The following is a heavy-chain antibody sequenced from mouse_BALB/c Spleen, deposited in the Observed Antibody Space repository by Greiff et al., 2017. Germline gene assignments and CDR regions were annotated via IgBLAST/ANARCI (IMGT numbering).Heavy chain of an antibody. J-gene: IGHJ2*01. CDR2: ISSGSSTI. V-gene: IGHV5-17*02. D-gene: IGHD2-3*01. CDR1: GFTFSSFG. Sequence: EVHLVESGGGLVQPGGSRKLSCAASGFTFSSFGMHWVRQAPEKGLEWVAYISSGSSTIYYADTVKGRFTISRDNPKNTLFLQMTSLRSEDTAMYYCARGGYYSYYFDYWGQGTTLTVSS. CDR3: ARGGYYSYYFDY.